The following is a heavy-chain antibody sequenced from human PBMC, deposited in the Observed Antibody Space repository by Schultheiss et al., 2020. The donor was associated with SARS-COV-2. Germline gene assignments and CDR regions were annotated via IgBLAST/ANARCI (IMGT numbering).Heavy chain of an antibody. Sequence: SETLSLTCAVYGGSFSGYYWSWIRQPPGKGLEWIGYIYYSGSTNYNPSLKSRVTISVDTSKNQFSLKLSSVTAADTAVYYCARGGLYVVAARNFKFDYWGQGTLVTVSS. CDR2: IYYSGST. CDR1: GGSFSGYY. V-gene: IGHV4-59*08. D-gene: IGHD6-6*01. CDR3: ARGGLYVVAARNFKFDY. J-gene: IGHJ4*02.